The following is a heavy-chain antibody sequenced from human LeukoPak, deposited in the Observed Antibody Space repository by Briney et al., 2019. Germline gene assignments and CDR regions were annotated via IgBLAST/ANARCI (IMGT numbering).Heavy chain of an antibody. CDR2: IRYDGSNK. V-gene: IGHV3-30*02. CDR1: GFIFSNYA. J-gene: IGHJ4*02. D-gene: IGHD6-6*01. CDR3: AKAIHSSSSGVVDY. Sequence: PGGSLRLSCAASGFIFSNYAMHWVRQAPGKGLEWVTFIRYDGSNKYYAESVKGRFTISRDNSKNTLYLQMNSLIAEDTAVYYCAKAIHSSSSGVVDYWGQGTLVTVSS.